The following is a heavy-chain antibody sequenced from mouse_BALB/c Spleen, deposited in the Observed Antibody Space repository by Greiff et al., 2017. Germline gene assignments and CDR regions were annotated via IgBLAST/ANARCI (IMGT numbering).Heavy chain of an antibody. Sequence: ESGPGLVKPSQSLSLPLSVTGYSITSGYYWNWIRQFPGNKLEWLGYIRYNGSNKYNPSHKNRISSTRSTTKNQLFRKLHSVDTADTATYYSASDYYGSRSDYWGQGTTLTVSS. CDR2: IRYNGSN. V-gene: IGHV3-6*02. J-gene: IGHJ2*01. CDR3: ASDYYGSRSDY. CDR1: GYSITSGYY. D-gene: IGHD1-1*01.